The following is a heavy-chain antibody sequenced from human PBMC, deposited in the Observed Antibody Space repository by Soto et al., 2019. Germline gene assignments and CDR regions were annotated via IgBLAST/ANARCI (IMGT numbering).Heavy chain of an antibody. CDR3: TRGRNWFDP. Sequence: AGGSLRLSCSPSGFNVTSNYMSWYRQAPGKGLEWVSMIYSGGNTFHADSVKGRFTISRDKSKNMLYLQLNSLRAEDTAVYFCTRGRNWFDPWGQGTLVTVSS. CDR1: GFNVTSNY. J-gene: IGHJ5*02. V-gene: IGHV3-53*01. CDR2: IYSGGNT.